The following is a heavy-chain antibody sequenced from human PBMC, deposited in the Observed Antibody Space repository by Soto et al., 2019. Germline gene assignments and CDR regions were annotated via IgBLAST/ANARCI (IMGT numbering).Heavy chain of an antibody. D-gene: IGHD5-12*01. Sequence: EVQLLESGGGLVQPGGSLRLSCVASGFTFSSYAMSWVRQAPGKGLEWVSSINNNGGSTYYADSVKGRFTISRDNSKNSLYLQMNSLRAEDTAVFYCATDVSRDSGYRFDFWGQGTLVTVSS. CDR2: INNNGGST. J-gene: IGHJ4*02. V-gene: IGHV3-23*01. CDR3: ATDVSRDSGYRFDF. CDR1: GFTFSSYA.